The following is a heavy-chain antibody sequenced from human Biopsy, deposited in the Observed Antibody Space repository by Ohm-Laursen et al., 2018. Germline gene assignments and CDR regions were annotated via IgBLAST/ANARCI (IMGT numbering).Heavy chain of an antibody. V-gene: IGHV4-34*08. J-gene: IGHJ4*02. CDR2: INQAGTT. CDR1: GKTFSDYQ. Sequence: SETLSLTCAVFGKTFSDYQWSWIRQPPGKGLEWIGQINQAGTTNYNPSLKSRVSISADASTYEFSPRLTSVTAADTAVYLCGNEVHGRDYWGLGAQVTVSS. CDR3: GNEVHGRDY. D-gene: IGHD2-15*01.